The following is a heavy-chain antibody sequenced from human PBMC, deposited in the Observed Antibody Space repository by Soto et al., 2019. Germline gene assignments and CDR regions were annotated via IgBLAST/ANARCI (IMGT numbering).Heavy chain of an antibody. Sequence: GGSLRLSCVGSGFSRSDYAMSWVRQIPGKGLEWVSAISASGGSIFYANSVKGRFTISRDLRNNTLFLQMNTLKAEDTAFYFCAKDGSGTYYRFFDTWGQGALVTVS. CDR1: GFSRSDYA. CDR2: ISASGGSI. D-gene: IGHD3-3*01. V-gene: IGHV3-23*01. CDR3: AKDGSGTYYRFFDT. J-gene: IGHJ4*02.